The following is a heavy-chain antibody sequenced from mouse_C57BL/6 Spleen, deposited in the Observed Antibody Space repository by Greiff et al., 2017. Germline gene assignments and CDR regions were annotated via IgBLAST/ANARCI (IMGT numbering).Heavy chain of an antibody. J-gene: IGHJ3*01. Sequence: QVQLQQSGAELAKPGASVKLSCKASGYTFTSYWMHWVKQRPGQGLEWIGYINPSSGYTKYNQKFKDKATLTADKSSSTAYMQLSSLTYEDSAVYYCTLSHYGSSSFAYWGQGTLVTVSA. CDR2: INPSSGYT. D-gene: IGHD1-1*01. CDR1: GYTFTSYW. CDR3: TLSHYGSSSFAY. V-gene: IGHV1-7*01.